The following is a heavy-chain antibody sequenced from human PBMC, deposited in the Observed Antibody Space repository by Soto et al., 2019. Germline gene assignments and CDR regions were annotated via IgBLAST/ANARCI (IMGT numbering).Heavy chain of an antibody. D-gene: IGHD2-8*02. V-gene: IGHV4-61*01. CDR2: IHYSGST. J-gene: IGHJ4*02. CDR3: TRVVYAYKKGH. Sequence: QVQLQESGPGLVKPSETLSLTCTVPGGSVSIGTYYWSWIRQPPGKGLEWIGFIHYSGSTNYNPSLKSRVTMSVDTSKNQCSLKLTSVNAADTAGYYCTRVVYAYKKGHWGQGTLVTVSS. CDR1: GGSVSIGTYY.